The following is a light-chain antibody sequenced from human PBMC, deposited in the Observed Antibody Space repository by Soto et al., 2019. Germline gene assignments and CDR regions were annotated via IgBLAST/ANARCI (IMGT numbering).Light chain of an antibody. Sequence: QSVLTQPASVSGSPGQSITISCTGTSSDVGGYNYVSWYQQNPGKAPKLMIYEVSNRPSGVSNRFSGSKPGNMASLTISGLQAEDEADYYCSSYTINRTYVFGTGTKVTLL. CDR1: SSDVGGYNY. J-gene: IGLJ1*01. CDR3: SSYTINRTYV. CDR2: EVS. V-gene: IGLV2-14*01.